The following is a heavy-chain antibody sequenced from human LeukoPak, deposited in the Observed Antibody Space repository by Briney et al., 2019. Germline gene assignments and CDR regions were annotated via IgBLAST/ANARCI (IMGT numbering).Heavy chain of an antibody. J-gene: IGHJ4*02. D-gene: IGHD6-19*01. Sequence: PSETLSLTCSVSDDSITMYYWTWIRQPPGKGLEWIGYIYYSGSTNYNPSLKSRVTISVDTSKNQFSLKLSSVTAADTAVYYCARSIAVAGTVDYWGQGTLVTVSS. V-gene: IGHV4-59*08. CDR3: ARSIAVAGTVDY. CDR1: DDSITMYY. CDR2: IYYSGST.